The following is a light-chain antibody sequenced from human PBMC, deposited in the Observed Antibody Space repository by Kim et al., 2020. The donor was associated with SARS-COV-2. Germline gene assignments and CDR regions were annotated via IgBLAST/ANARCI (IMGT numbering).Light chain of an antibody. V-gene: IGKV1-5*03. CDR2: KAS. J-gene: IGKJ5*01. CDR3: QQFYTYPIT. Sequence: ASVGDRVTRTCRASQSIYSYLAWYQQKPGNVPKILIYKASTLESGVPSRFSGSESGTEFTLTISSLQPDDFATYYCQQFYTYPITFGQGTRLEIK. CDR1: QSIYSY.